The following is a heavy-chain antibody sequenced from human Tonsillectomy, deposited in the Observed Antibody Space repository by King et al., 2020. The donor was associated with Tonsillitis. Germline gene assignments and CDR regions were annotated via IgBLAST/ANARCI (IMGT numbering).Heavy chain of an antibody. CDR3: AKAPGRWLHDGFDL. J-gene: IGHJ3*01. V-gene: IGHV3-43*02. CDR1: GLTFDDYA. CDR2: IKGEGGST. Sequence: VQLVESGGGVGQPGGSLRLSWAASGLTFDDYAMHWVRQAPGKGLEWVSLIKGEGGSTYYADSVKGRFHFSRDNSKNSLYLQMNSLRTEDTALYYCAKAPGRWLHDGFDLWGQGTLVTVSS. D-gene: IGHD4-23*01.